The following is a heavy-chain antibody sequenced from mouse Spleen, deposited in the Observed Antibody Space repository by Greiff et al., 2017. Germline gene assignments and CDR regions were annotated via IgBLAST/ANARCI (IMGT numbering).Heavy chain of an antibody. J-gene: IGHJ4*01. V-gene: IGHV5-17*01. Sequence: EVKLMESGGGLVKPGGSLKLSCAASGFTFSDYGMHWVRQAPEKGLEWVAYISSGSSTIYYADTVKGRFTISRDNAKNTLFLQMTSLRSEDTAMYYCAKYGMDYWGQGTSVTVSS. D-gene: IGHD1-1*01. CDR2: ISSGSSTI. CDR3: AKYGMDY. CDR1: GFTFSDYG.